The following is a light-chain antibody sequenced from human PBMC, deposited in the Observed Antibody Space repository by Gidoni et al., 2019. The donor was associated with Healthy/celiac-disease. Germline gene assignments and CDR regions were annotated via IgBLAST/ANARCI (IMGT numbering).Light chain of an antibody. Sequence: EIVMTQSQATLSVSPGERATLSFRASQSVNSNLAWYQQKPCQAPMLLIYGASTRATGIPARFSGSGSVTEFTLTISSLHSEDFAVYSCQQYNNWPPWTFGQGTKVEIK. CDR2: GAS. CDR1: QSVNSN. V-gene: IGKV3-15*01. CDR3: QQYNNWPPWT. J-gene: IGKJ1*01.